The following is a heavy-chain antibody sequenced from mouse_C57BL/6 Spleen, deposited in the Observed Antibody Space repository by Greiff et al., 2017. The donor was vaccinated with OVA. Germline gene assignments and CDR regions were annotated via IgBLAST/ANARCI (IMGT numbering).Heavy chain of an antibody. CDR1: GFTFSDYG. CDR3: AKKYGSSYNWYFDV. CDR2: ISSGSSTI. J-gene: IGHJ1*03. D-gene: IGHD1-1*01. V-gene: IGHV5-17*01. Sequence: EVMLVESGGGLVKPGGSLKLSCAASGFTFSDYGMHWVRQAPEKGLEWVAYISSGSSTIYYADTVKGRFTISRATATNTVFLQMTSLRSEDTAMYYCAKKYGSSYNWYFDVWGTGTTVTVSS.